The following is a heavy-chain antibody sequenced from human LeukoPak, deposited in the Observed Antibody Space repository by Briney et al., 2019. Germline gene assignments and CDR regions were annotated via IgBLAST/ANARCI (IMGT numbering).Heavy chain of an antibody. CDR3: ARGIYDYVWGNLGGYYFDY. CDR1: GGSISSSSYY. CDR2: IYYSGST. D-gene: IGHD3-16*01. J-gene: IGHJ4*02. Sequence: SETLSLTCTVSGGSISSSSYYWGWIRQPPGKGLEWIGSIYYSGSTYYNPSLKSRVTISVDTSKNQFSLKLSSVTAADTAVYYCARGIYDYVWGNLGGYYFDYWGQGTLVTVSS. V-gene: IGHV4-39*07.